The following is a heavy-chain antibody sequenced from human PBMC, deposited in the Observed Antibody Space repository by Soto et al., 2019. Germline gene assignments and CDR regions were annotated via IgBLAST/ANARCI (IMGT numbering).Heavy chain of an antibody. D-gene: IGHD4-17*01. CDR3: ARGSPYGDLDY. CDR1: GFTFSSYD. Sequence: GGSLRLSCAASGFTFSSYDMHWVRQATGKGLEWVSAIGTAGDTYYPGSVKGRFTISRENAKNSLYLQMNSLRAGDTAVYYCARGSPYGDLDYWGQGTLVTVSS. CDR2: IGTAGDT. V-gene: IGHV3-13*01. J-gene: IGHJ4*02.